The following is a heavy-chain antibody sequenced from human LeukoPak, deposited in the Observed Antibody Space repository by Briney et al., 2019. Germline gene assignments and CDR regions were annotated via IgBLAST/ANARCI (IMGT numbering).Heavy chain of an antibody. Sequence: GGSLRLSCAASGFTFSSYAMHWVRQAPGKGLEWVAVISYDGSNKYYADSVKGRFTISRDNSKNTLYLQMNSLRAEDTAVYYCARDRGGRGYSYGGDAFDIWGQGTVVTVSS. CDR2: ISYDGSNK. CDR3: ARDRGGRGYSYGGDAFDI. V-gene: IGHV3-30*04. CDR1: GFTFSSYA. J-gene: IGHJ3*02. D-gene: IGHD5-18*01.